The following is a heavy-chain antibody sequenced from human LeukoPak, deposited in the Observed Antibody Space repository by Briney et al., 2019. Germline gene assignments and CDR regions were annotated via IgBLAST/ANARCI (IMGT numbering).Heavy chain of an antibody. CDR2: ISAYNGNT. V-gene: IGHV1-18*04. CDR3: ARSDIVVVPAAMGGEYFQH. D-gene: IGHD2-2*01. Sequence: ASVKVSCKASGYTFTSYGTSWVRQAPGQGLEWMGWISAYNGNTNYAQKLQGRVTMTTDTSTSTAYMELRSLRSDDTAVYYCARSDIVVVPAAMGGEYFQHGGQGTLVTVSS. CDR1: GYTFTSYG. J-gene: IGHJ1*01.